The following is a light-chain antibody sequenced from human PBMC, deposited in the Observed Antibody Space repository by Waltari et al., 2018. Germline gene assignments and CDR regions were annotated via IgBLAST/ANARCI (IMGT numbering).Light chain of an antibody. CDR1: QGIRND. V-gene: IGKV1-6*01. CDR2: AAS. Sequence: AIQMTQSPSSLSASIGDRVTITCRASQGIRNDLGWYQQKPGKVPKLLIYAASRFQSGVPSRFSGSGSGTDFTLTISSLQPEDFATYYCLQDYSYPRTFGQGTKVEI. J-gene: IGKJ1*01. CDR3: LQDYSYPRT.